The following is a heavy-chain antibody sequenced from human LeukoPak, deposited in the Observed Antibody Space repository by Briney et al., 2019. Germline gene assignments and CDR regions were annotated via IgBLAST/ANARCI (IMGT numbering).Heavy chain of an antibody. CDR2: IYPGDSDT. V-gene: IGHV5-51*01. CDR1: GYSFTSYW. Sequence: GGSLRLSCKGSGYSFTSYWIGWVRQMPGKGLEWMGIIYPGDSDTRYSPSFQGQVTISADKSISTAYLKWSSLKASDTAMYYCARLTLGTYYDFWSGPMDVWGKGTTVTVSS. CDR3: ARLTLGTYYDFWSGPMDV. D-gene: IGHD3-3*01. J-gene: IGHJ6*03.